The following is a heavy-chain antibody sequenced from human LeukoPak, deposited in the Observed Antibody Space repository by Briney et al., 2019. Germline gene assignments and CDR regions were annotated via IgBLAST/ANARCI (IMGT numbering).Heavy chain of an antibody. Sequence: SETLSLTCTVSGGSISSYYWSWIRQPAGKGLEWIARIYTSGSSNYNPSLKSRVTMSVDTSKNQFSLKLSSVTAADTAVYYCARDRYGSGSYYKSWFDPWGQGTLVTVSS. D-gene: IGHD3-10*01. V-gene: IGHV4-4*07. J-gene: IGHJ5*02. CDR3: ARDRYGSGSYYKSWFDP. CDR1: GGSISSYY. CDR2: IYTSGSS.